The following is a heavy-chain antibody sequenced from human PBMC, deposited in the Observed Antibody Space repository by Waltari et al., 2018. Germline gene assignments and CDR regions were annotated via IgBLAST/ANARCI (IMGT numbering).Heavy chain of an antibody. Sequence: QVQLVQSGAEVKKPGASVKVSCKVSGYTLTELSMHWVRQAPGKGLEWMGGFDPEDGETIYAPKFQGRVTMTEDPSTDTAYMELSSLRSEDTAVYYCATNLRIVGAKDAFDIWGQGTMVTVSS. D-gene: IGHD1-26*01. CDR3: ATNLRIVGAKDAFDI. J-gene: IGHJ3*02. CDR1: GYTLTELS. V-gene: IGHV1-24*01. CDR2: FDPEDGET.